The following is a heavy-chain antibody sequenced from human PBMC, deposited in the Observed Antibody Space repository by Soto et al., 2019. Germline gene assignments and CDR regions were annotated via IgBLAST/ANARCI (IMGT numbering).Heavy chain of an antibody. J-gene: IGHJ3*01. CDR2: IWYHGNKE. Sequence: QEQLVESGGGVVQPGRSLRLSCAASGFTFSRNGMHWIRQAPGKGLEWVAIIWYHGNKENYADSVRGRFTISRDNSKNTVYLQMDSLRVEDTAVYYCARWKLAGPTIDAFDLWGQGTLVTVSS. D-gene: IGHD5-12*01. CDR1: GFTFSRNG. CDR3: ARWKLAGPTIDAFDL. V-gene: IGHV3-33*01.